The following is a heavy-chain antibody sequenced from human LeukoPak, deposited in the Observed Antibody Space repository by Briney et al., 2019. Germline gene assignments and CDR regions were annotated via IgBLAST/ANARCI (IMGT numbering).Heavy chain of an antibody. J-gene: IGHJ4*02. D-gene: IGHD6-19*01. V-gene: IGHV4-59*08. Sequence: SETLSLTCTVSGGSISSYYWSWIRQPPGKGLEWIGYIYYSGSTNYNPSLKSRVTIPVDTSKNQFSLKLSSVTAADTAVYYCARHRSIAVAGNFDYWGQGTLVTVSS. CDR1: GGSISSYY. CDR3: ARHRSIAVAGNFDY. CDR2: IYYSGST.